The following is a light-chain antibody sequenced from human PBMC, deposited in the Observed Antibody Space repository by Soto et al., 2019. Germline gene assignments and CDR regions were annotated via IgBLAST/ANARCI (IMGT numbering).Light chain of an antibody. Sequence: QSALTQPASVSGSPGQSITISCTGTSSDVGTYNLVSWYQQPPGKAPKLMIYEGSKRPSGVSNRFSGSKSGNTASLTISGLQAEDEADYYCCSYTSSSTLYVFGTGTKVTV. J-gene: IGLJ1*01. CDR2: EGS. V-gene: IGLV2-14*02. CDR3: CSYTSSSTLYV. CDR1: SSDVGTYNL.